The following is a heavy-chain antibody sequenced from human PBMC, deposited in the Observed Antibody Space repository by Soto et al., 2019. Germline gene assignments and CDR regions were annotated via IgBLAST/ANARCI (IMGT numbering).Heavy chain of an antibody. CDR3: ARGEDDSSGYYPTPASYYFDY. D-gene: IGHD3-22*01. V-gene: IGHV1-69*12. Sequence: QVQLVQSGAEVKKPGSSVKVSCKASGGTFSSYAISWVRQAPGQGLEWMGGIIPIFGTANYAQKFQGRVTVAVDESTSTAYMELSRLRSEDTAVYYCARGEDDSSGYYPTPASYYFDYWGQGTLVTVSS. J-gene: IGHJ4*02. CDR1: GGTFSSYA. CDR2: IIPIFGTA.